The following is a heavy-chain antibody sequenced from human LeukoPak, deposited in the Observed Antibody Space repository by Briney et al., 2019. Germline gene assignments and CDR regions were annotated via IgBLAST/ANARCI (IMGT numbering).Heavy chain of an antibody. D-gene: IGHD3-16*02. CDR2: INSRSSYI. CDR3: ARDYVWGSYRPTPGDP. CDR1: GYTFCRYS. V-gene: IGHV3-21*01. J-gene: IGHJ5*02. Sequence: PGGSLRLSCVASGYTFCRYSVNCVRQAPEKGREWVSPINSRSSYIYYAHSVKGRFTLSRDNAKNSLYQQMNRLRAEDTDVYYCARDYVWGSYRPTPGDPWGQGTLVTVSS.